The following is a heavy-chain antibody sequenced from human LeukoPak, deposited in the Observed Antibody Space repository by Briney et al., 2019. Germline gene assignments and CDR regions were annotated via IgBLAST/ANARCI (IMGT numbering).Heavy chain of an antibody. Sequence: GGSLRLSCAASGFTFSSYEMNWVRQAPGKGLEWVSFISNNGSIINYADSVKGRFTISRDNAENSLYLQMNSLRTEDTAVYYCARDAPYDYVWGSYRSPNWFDPWGQGTLVTVSS. J-gene: IGHJ5*02. CDR1: GFTFSSYE. V-gene: IGHV3-48*03. CDR3: ARDAPYDYVWGSYRSPNWFDP. CDR2: ISNNGSII. D-gene: IGHD3-16*02.